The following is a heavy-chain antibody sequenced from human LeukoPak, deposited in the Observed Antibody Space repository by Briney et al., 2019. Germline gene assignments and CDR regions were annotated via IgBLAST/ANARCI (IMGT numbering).Heavy chain of an antibody. Sequence: KPSETLSLTCAVYGGSFSGYYWSWIRQPPGKGLEWIGEINHSGSTNYNPSLKSRVTISVDTSKNQFSLKLSSVTAADTAVYYCARALPRIQLWYRGYLDYWGQGTLVTVSS. D-gene: IGHD5-18*01. CDR2: INHSGST. J-gene: IGHJ4*02. V-gene: IGHV4-34*01. CDR1: GGSFSGYY. CDR3: ARALPRIQLWYRGYLDY.